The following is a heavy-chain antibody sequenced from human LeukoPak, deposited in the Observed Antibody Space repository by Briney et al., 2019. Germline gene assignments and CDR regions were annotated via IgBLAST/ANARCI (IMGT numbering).Heavy chain of an antibody. Sequence: GGSLRLSCAASGFTFSSYAMHWVRQAPGKGLEWVAVISYDGSNKYYADSVKGRFTISRDNSKNTLYLQMNSLRAEDTAVYYCASGYSSSWGDYWGQGTLVTVSS. CDR3: ASGYSSSWGDY. V-gene: IGHV3-30-3*01. D-gene: IGHD6-13*01. CDR2: ISYDGSNK. CDR1: GFTFSSYA. J-gene: IGHJ4*02.